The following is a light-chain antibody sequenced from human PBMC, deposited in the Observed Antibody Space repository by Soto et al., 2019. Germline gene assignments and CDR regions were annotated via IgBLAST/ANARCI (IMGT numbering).Light chain of an antibody. CDR2: GDN. Sequence: QSVLTQPPSVSGAPGQRVSISCTGSTSNIGAPYDVHWYQHLPGTAPKLLIYGDNNRPSGVPDRFSGSKSGTSASLAITRLQAEDEADYYCQSYDISLSGSGVFGGGTKVTVL. J-gene: IGLJ3*02. CDR1: TSNIGAPYD. CDR3: QSYDISLSGSGV. V-gene: IGLV1-40*01.